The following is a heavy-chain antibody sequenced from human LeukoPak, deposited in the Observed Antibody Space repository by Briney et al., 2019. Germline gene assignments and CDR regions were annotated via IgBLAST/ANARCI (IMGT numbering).Heavy chain of an antibody. J-gene: IGHJ5*02. D-gene: IGHD1-26*01. CDR2: IDWDDDK. CDR1: GGSISSYY. CDR3: ARTAGATTDQNWFDP. Sequence: TLSLTCTVSGGSISSYYWSWIRQPPGKALEWLARIDWDDDKYYSTSLKTRLTISKDTSKNQVVLTMTNMDPVDTATYYCARTAGATTDQNWFDPWGQGTLVTVSS. V-gene: IGHV2-70*11.